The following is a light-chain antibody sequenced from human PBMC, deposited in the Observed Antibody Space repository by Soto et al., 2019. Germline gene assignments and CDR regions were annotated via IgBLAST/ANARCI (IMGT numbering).Light chain of an antibody. CDR2: GAS. Sequence: EIVLTQSPGTLSLSPGERATLSCRASQSVNSTYIAWYQQNPGRAPRLLIYGASSRATGIPDRFSGSGSGTDFTLTISRLEPEDFAVYFCQQYGRSPPFTFGQGTKVEIK. J-gene: IGKJ2*01. CDR3: QQYGRSPPFT. V-gene: IGKV3-20*01. CDR1: QSVNSTY.